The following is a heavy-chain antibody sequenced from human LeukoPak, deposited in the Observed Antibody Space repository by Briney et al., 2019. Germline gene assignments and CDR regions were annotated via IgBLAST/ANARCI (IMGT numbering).Heavy chain of an antibody. CDR2: IIPIFGTA. D-gene: IGHD2-15*01. CDR3: ARDQSCSGGSCYPDYYYGMDV. V-gene: IGHV1-69*06. Sequence: SVKVSCKASGGTFSSYAISWVRQVPGQGLEWMGGIIPIFGTANYAQKFQGRVTITADKSTSTAYMELSSLRSEDTAVYYCARDQSCSGGSCYPDYYYGMDVWGQGTTVTVPS. CDR1: GGTFSSYA. J-gene: IGHJ6*02.